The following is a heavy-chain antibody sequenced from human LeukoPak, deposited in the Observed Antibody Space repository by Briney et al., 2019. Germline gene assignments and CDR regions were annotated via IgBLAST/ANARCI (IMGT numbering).Heavy chain of an antibody. Sequence: AASVKASCKASGYIFTSYYIHWVRQAPGQGLEWMGIIDPSGGTTTYAQKFQGRVTMTRDTSTSTVYMELSSLRSDDTAVYYCARDVPTGSHFFDYWGQGTLVTVSS. CDR2: IDPSGGTT. J-gene: IGHJ4*02. CDR1: GYIFTSYY. D-gene: IGHD3-9*01. CDR3: ARDVPTGSHFFDY. V-gene: IGHV1-46*01.